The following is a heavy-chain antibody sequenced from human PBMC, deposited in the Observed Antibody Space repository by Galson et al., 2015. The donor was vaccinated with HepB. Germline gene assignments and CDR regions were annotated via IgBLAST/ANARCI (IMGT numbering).Heavy chain of an antibody. D-gene: IGHD2-21*02. CDR1: GYTFTSYG. J-gene: IGHJ4*02. CDR2: ISAYNGNT. CDR3: ARVGPRCVACLPGGDY. V-gene: IGHV1-18*04. Sequence: SVKVSCKASGYTFTSYGISWVRQAPGQGLEWVGWISAYNGNTNYAQKLQGRVTMTTDTSTSTAYMELRSLRSDDTAVYYCARVGPRCVACLPGGDYWGQGTLVPVSS.